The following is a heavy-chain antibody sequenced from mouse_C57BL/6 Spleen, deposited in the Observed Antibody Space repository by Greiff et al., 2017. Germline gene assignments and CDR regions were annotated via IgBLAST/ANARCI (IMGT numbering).Heavy chain of an antibody. V-gene: IGHV1-22*01. CDR3: ASSYYDYDGGRPDH. D-gene: IGHD2-4*01. CDR2: INPNNGGT. J-gene: IGHJ2*01. CDR1: GYTFTDYN. Sequence: EVQLQQSGPELVKPGASVKMSCKASGYTFTDYNMHWVKQSHGKSLEWIGYINPNNGGTSYNQKFKGKATLTVNKSSSTAYMELRSLTSEDSAVYYCASSYYDYDGGRPDHWGQGTTLTGSS.